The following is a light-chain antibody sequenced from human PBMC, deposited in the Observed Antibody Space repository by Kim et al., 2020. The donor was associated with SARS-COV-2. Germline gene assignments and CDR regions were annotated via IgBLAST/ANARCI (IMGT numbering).Light chain of an antibody. CDR1: NIGSKS. J-gene: IGLJ3*02. CDR3: QVWDSNAAV. CDR2: RDS. Sequence: SYELTQPLSVSVALGQTALITCEENNIGSKSVHWYQQRPGQTPLLIIYRDSERSSAIPDRFSGSTSGNTAALTISGAQVEDEGEYYCQVWDSNAAVFGGG. V-gene: IGLV3-9*01.